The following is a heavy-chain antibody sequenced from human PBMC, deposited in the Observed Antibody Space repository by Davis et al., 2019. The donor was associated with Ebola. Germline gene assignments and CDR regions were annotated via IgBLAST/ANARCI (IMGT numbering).Heavy chain of an antibody. Sequence: GESLKISCAASGFTFSSYSMNWVRQAPGKGLEWVSSISSSSSYIYYAGSVKGRFTISRDNAKNTLYLQMNSLRAEDTAVYYCAKDSPIQKGWFDPWGQGTLVTVSS. CDR2: ISSSSSYI. CDR3: AKDSPIQKGWFDP. D-gene: IGHD3-3*01. CDR1: GFTFSSYS. V-gene: IGHV3-21*04. J-gene: IGHJ5*02.